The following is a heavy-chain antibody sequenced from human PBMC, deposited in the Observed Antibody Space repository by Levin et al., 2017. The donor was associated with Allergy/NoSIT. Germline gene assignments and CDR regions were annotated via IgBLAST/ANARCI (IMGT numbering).Heavy chain of an antibody. V-gene: IGHV1-2*02. CDR1: GYTFTGYY. CDR2: INPNSGGT. J-gene: IGHJ4*02. Sequence: ASVKVSCKASGYTFTGYYMHWVRQAPGQGLEWMGWINPNSGGTNYAQKFQGRVTMTRDTSISTAYMELSRLRSDDTAVYYCATQVLRGGNSSTSSDYWGQGTLVTVSS. D-gene: IGHD2-2*01. CDR3: ATQVLRGGNSSTSSDY.